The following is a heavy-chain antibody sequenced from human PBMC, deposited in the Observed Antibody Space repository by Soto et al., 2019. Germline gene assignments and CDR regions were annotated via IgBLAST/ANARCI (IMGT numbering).Heavy chain of an antibody. J-gene: IGHJ6*02. CDR1: GYTFTSYG. V-gene: IGHV1-18*01. D-gene: IGHD3-3*01. CDR3: ARQPYYDFWCGYPHYYGMDV. Sequence: ASVKVSCKASGYTFTSYGISWVRQAPGQGLEWMGWISAYNGNTNYAQKLQGRVTMTTDTSTSTAYMELRSLRSDDTAVYYCARQPYYDFWCGYPHYYGMDVWGQGTTVTVSS. CDR2: ISAYNGNT.